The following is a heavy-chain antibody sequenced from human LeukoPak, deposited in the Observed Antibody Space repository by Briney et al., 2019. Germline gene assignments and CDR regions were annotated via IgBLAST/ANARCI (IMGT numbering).Heavy chain of an antibody. D-gene: IGHD1-14*01. CDR1: GDSIRSSRYY. CDR3: ASRYHGSSWNHPFDF. J-gene: IGHJ5*01. CDR2: IYYSGST. Sequence: SETLSLTFTVSGDSIRSSRYYWAWIRQPPGKGLEWIGSIYYSGSTYYNPSLKSRLTVPVDTSKNQFSLKLRSVTAPDTAVYYCASRYHGSSWNHPFDFWGQGTLVTVSS. V-gene: IGHV4-39*01.